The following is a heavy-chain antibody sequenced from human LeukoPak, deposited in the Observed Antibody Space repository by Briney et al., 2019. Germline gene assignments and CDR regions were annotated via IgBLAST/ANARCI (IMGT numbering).Heavy chain of an antibody. V-gene: IGHV4-39*01. CDR1: DGFIRGSGYY. J-gene: IGHJ4*02. Sequence: PSETLSLTCTVSDGFIRGSGYYWGWIRQPPGKGLEWIGSIFYSGRSHYNPSLKSRVTISVDTPKNQFSLNLSSVTAADTAVYYCARQGRFFDWLFPYWGQGSLVTVSS. CDR3: ARQGRFFDWLFPY. D-gene: IGHD3-9*01. CDR2: IFYSGRS.